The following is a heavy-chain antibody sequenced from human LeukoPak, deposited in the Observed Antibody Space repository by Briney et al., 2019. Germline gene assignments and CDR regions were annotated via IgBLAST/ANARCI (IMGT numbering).Heavy chain of an antibody. CDR1: GYSLSELS. J-gene: IGHJ4*02. CDR3: AAGGVYDLLDN. CDR2: FDPENGEA. D-gene: IGHD2-8*01. V-gene: IGHV1-24*01. Sequence: ASVKVSCKVSGYSLSELSMHWVRPAPGKGLEWMGGFDPENGEAVYAQKFQGRVTMTEGTSTDTSYMELNSLKSEDTAVYYCAAGGVYDLLDNWGQGTLVTVSS.